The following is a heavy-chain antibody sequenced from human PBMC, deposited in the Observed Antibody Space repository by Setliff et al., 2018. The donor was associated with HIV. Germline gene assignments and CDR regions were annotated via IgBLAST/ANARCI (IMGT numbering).Heavy chain of an antibody. CDR2: IYHNGFA. CDR3: ARHICGTTACYAVDV. D-gene: IGHD2-2*01. V-gene: IGHV4-59*11. CDR1: GDSITGRW. Sequence: SETLSLTCTVSGDSITGRWLSWIRQPPGKGLEWTGNIYHNGFANHNPSLKSRLTISVDTSKNQVSLTLSSVTPADTAVYYCARHICGTTACYAVDVWGPGTMVTVSS. J-gene: IGHJ3*01.